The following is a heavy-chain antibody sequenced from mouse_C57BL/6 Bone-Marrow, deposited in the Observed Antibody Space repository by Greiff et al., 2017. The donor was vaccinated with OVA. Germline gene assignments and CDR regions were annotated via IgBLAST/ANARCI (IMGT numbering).Heavy chain of an antibody. D-gene: IGHD1-1*01. Sequence: VQLQQSGPELVKPGASVKISCKASGYTFTDYYINWVKQRPGQGLEWIGWIFPGSGSTYYNEKFKGKATLTVDKSSSTAYMLLSSLTSEDSAVYFCARFITTVVENFDYWGQGTTLTVSS. CDR3: ARFITTVVENFDY. J-gene: IGHJ2*01. V-gene: IGHV1-75*01. CDR1: GYTFTDYY. CDR2: IFPGSGST.